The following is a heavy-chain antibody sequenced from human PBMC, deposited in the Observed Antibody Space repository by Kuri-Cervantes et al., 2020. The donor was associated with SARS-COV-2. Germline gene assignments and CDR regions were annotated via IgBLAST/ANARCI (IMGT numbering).Heavy chain of an antibody. D-gene: IGHD1-26*01. CDR1: GGSFSGYY. Sequence: SQTLSLTCAVYGGSFSGYYWSWIRQPPGKGLEWIGEINHSGSTNYNPSLKSRVTISVDTSKNQFSLKLSSVTAADTAVYYCAKASIVGATYFDYWGQGTLVTVSS. V-gene: IGHV4-34*01. CDR2: INHSGST. J-gene: IGHJ4*02. CDR3: AKASIVGATYFDY.